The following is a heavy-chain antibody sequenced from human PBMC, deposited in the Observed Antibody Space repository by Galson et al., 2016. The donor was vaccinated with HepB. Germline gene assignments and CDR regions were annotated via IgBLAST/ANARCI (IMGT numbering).Heavy chain of an antibody. D-gene: IGHD6-13*01. CDR2: TFYRSEWQT. Sequence: CAISGDSVSSNVAAWNWFRQSPSGGLEWLGRTFYRSEWQTDYAMSVESRMIISPDTSKNQVSLHLRSVTPEDAAVYYCARVNHLGRGMNVWGQGTLVTVSS. V-gene: IGHV6-1*01. CDR3: ARVNHLGRGMNV. CDR1: GDSVSSNVAA. J-gene: IGHJ4*02.